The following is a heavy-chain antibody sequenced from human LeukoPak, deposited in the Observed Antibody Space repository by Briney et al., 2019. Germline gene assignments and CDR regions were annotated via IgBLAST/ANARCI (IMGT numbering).Heavy chain of an antibody. D-gene: IGHD3-22*01. CDR2: INHSGST. Sequence: SETLSLTCAVYGGSFSGYYCSWIRQPPGKGLEWIGEINHSGSTNYNPSLKSRVTISVDTSKNQFSLKLSSVTAADTAVYYCARPPLNYYDSSDDAFDIWGQGTMVTVSS. V-gene: IGHV4-34*01. CDR1: GGSFSGYY. J-gene: IGHJ3*02. CDR3: ARPPLNYYDSSDDAFDI.